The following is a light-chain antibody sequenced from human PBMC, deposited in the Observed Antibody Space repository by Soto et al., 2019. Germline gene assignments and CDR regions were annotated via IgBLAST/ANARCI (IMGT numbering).Light chain of an antibody. CDR3: QQYNSYSRT. V-gene: IGKV1-5*01. J-gene: IGKJ1*01. CDR1: QTISSW. CDR2: AAS. Sequence: DIQMTQSPSTLSGSVGDRVTITCRASQTISSWLAWYQQKPGKAPKLLIYAASSLQSGVTSRFSGSGSGTEFTLTISSLQPDDFATYYCQQYNSYSRTVGQGTKVDIK.